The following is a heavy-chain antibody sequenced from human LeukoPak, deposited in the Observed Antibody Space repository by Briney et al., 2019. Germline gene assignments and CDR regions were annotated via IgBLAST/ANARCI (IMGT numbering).Heavy chain of an antibody. CDR3: TTDGVGVEGATYDN. CDR2: IYSGGFT. Sequence: GGSLRLSCAASGFTISNNYIRWLRQAPGKGLEWVSHIYSGGFTQFAGSVRGRFTMSRDSSKNTLYLQMNSLKTEDTAVYYCTTDGVGVEGATYDNWGQGTLVSVSS. V-gene: IGHV3-66*01. D-gene: IGHD1-26*01. CDR1: GFTISNNY. J-gene: IGHJ4*02.